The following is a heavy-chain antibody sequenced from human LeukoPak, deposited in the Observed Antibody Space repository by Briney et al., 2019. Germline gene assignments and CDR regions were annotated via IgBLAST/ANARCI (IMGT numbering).Heavy chain of an antibody. J-gene: IGHJ6*04. V-gene: IGHV1-69*01. Sequence: SVKLSCKASGGTFSSYAISGVRQAPGQGLGWMGGIIPIFGTANYAQNFQGRVTITADESTSTAYMELSSLRSEDTAVYYCARGGYSSSWTYYYYGMDVWGKGTTVTVSS. D-gene: IGHD6-13*01. CDR3: ARGGYSSSWTYYYYGMDV. CDR2: IIPIFGTA. CDR1: GGTFSSYA.